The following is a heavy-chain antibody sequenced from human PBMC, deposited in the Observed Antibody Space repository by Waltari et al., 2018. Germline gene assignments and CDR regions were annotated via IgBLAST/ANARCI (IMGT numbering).Heavy chain of an antibody. Sequence: QVQLVQSGAEVKKPGASVKVSCKASGYTFTSYDINWVRQATGQGLEWMGWMNPNSGNTGYAQKFQGRVTMTRNTSISTAYMELSRLRFEDTAVYYCAGGDECSSTSCYGPETTYYYYYGMDVWGQGTTVTVSS. CDR2: MNPNSGNT. J-gene: IGHJ6*02. CDR3: AGGDECSSTSCYGPETTYYYYYGMDV. CDR1: GYTFTSYD. D-gene: IGHD2-2*01. V-gene: IGHV1-8*01.